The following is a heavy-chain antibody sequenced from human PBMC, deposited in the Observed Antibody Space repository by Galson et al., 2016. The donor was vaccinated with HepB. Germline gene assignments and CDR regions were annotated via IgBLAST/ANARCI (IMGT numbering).Heavy chain of an antibody. CDR2: ISASGGNT. D-gene: IGHD6-19*01. CDR3: AKGILRASSGWSYYFYCGLDV. CDR1: AFTFSSYA. Sequence: SLRLSCAASAFTFSSYAMTWVRQAPGKGLEWVSAISASGGNTYYADSVKGRFIISRDNSQNMLYLQMNSLTAEDTAVYYCAKGILRASSGWSYYFYCGLDVWGQGTTVTVSS. J-gene: IGHJ6*02. V-gene: IGHV3-23*01.